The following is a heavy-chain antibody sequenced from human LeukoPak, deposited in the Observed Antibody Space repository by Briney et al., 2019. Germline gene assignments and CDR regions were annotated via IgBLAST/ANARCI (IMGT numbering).Heavy chain of an antibody. CDR2: TYYWSKWYN. CDR3: ASLVGASWFDS. CDR1: GDSLSTNSAT. Sequence: SQTLSLTCAISGDSLSTNSATWTWLRQSPSRGLEWLGRTYYWSKWYNDGAGSMKSRITINPDTSKNQFSLQLNSVTPEETAVYCCASLVGASWFDSWGQGTLVTVSS. J-gene: IGHJ5*01. D-gene: IGHD1-26*01. V-gene: IGHV6-1*01.